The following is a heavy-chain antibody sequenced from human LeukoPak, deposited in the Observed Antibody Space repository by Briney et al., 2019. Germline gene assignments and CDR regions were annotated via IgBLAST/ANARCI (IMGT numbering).Heavy chain of an antibody. CDR2: IYPGDSDT. V-gene: IGHV5-51*01. CDR3: ARGDNSGWYFFDY. Sequence: GESLKISCEASGYNFNIYWIGWVRQMPGKGLEWMGIIYPGDSDTRYSPSFQGQVTISADKSISTAYLQWSTLQAPDTAMYYCARGDNSGWYFFDYWGQGTLVTVSS. J-gene: IGHJ4*02. CDR1: GYNFNIYW. D-gene: IGHD6-19*01.